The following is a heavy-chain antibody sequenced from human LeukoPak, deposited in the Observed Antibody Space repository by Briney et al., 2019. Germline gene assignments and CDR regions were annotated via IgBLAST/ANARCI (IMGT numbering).Heavy chain of an antibody. CDR3: AKGDYYGSGSYFFDS. CDR1: GFTFSSNA. Sequence: GGSLRLSCAASGFTFSSNAMSWVRQAPGKGLEWVSAISGSGGGTYHAESVKGRFTISRDNSKNTLYLQMNSLRAEDTAVYYCAKGDYYGSGSYFFDSWGQGALVTVSS. D-gene: IGHD3-10*01. CDR2: ISGSGGGT. V-gene: IGHV3-23*01. J-gene: IGHJ4*02.